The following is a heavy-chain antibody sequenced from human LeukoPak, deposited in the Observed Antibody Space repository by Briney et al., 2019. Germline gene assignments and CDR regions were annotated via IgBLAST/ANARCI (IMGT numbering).Heavy chain of an antibody. J-gene: IGHJ4*02. V-gene: IGHV3-7*01. D-gene: IGHD4-17*01. CDR2: IKQDGSEK. CDR3: ARIYGDYVLYYFDY. CDR1: GFTFSSYA. Sequence: PGGSLRLSCAASGFTFSSYAMHWVRQAPGKGLEWVANIKQDGSEKYYVDSVKGRFTISRDNAKNSLYLQMNSLRAEDTAVYYCARIYGDYVLYYFDYWGQGTLVTVSS.